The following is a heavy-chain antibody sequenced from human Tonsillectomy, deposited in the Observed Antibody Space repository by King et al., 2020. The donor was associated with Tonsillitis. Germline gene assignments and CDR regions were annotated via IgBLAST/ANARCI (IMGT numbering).Heavy chain of an antibody. CDR3: ARNQDSYGDAFDI. Sequence: LQLQESGPGLVKPSETLSLTCTVSGGSISSSSYYWGWIRQPPGKGLEWIGRIYYIGSTSYNPSLKSRVTISVDTSKNQFSLKRSSVTAAETAVYYCARNQDSYGDAFDIWGQGTMVTVSS. J-gene: IGHJ3*02. CDR1: GGSISSSSYY. V-gene: IGHV4-39*01. D-gene: IGHD5-18*01. CDR2: IYYIGST.